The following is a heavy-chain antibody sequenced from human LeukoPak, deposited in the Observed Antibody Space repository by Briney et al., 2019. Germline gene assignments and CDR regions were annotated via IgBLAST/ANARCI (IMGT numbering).Heavy chain of an antibody. J-gene: IGHJ5*02. CDR3: ARGKTSQNIVTRKTYNWFDP. CDR1: GFTFSSYE. V-gene: IGHV3-48*03. Sequence: PGGSLRLSCVASGFTFSSYEMNWVRQAPGKGLEWVSYISSSGSTMYYADSVKGRFTISRDNAKNSLYLQMKSLRAEDTAVYYCARGKTSQNIVTRKTYNWFDPWGQGTLVTVSS. D-gene: IGHD2/OR15-2a*01. CDR2: ISSSGSTM.